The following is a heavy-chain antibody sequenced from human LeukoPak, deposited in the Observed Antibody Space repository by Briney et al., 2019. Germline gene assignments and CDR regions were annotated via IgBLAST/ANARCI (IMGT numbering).Heavy chain of an antibody. J-gene: IGHJ4*02. D-gene: IGHD5-24*01. CDR2: IFWSGTT. Sequence: SETLSLTCTVPGGSMSNYYWTWIRQPPGKGLEWIGHIFWSGTTIHNPSLTSRLTISIDTSRSQFSLKLNSVTAADTAIYYCARAFQYNYGRGPFDYWGQGSLVTVSP. CDR1: GGSMSNYY. CDR3: ARAFQYNYGRGPFDY. V-gene: IGHV4-59*01.